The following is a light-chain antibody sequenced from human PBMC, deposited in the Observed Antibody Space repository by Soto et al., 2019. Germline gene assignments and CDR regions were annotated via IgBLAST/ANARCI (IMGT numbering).Light chain of an antibody. Sequence: EIVMTQSPVTLSVSPGDRATLSCRASQSVNSNLAWYQNKPGQTPKLLIYVASTRATGIPARFSGSGSGTEFTLTLSSLQSEDFAVYYCQQYNVWPLTFGGGTKVEFK. CDR3: QQYNVWPLT. CDR2: VAS. J-gene: IGKJ4*01. V-gene: IGKV3-15*01. CDR1: QSVNSN.